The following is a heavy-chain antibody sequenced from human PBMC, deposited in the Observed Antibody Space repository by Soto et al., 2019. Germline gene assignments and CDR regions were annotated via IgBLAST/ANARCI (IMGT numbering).Heavy chain of an antibody. CDR1: GYSFTDYH. Sequence: GASVKVSCKASGYSFTDYHIHWVRQAPGQGLEWLGRINPKSGGTSTAQKFQGWVTMTTDTSISTVSMELTRLTSDDTAMYYCARHGRIAARPIVSMDVWGQGTTVTVSS. V-gene: IGHV1-2*04. D-gene: IGHD6-6*01. CDR3: ARHGRIAARPIVSMDV. CDR2: INPKSGGT. J-gene: IGHJ6*02.